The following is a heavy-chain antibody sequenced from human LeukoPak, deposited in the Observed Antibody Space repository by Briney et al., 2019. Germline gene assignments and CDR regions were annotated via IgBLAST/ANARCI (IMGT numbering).Heavy chain of an antibody. Sequence: GGSLRLSCAVSGFTFSSYWMNWVRQAPGKGLEWVANINQDGTEKYYVDSVKGRFTISRDNAKNSLYLQMNGLRAEDTAVYYCARGGFRFFAHWGQGTLVTVSS. CDR2: INQDGTEK. CDR1: GFTFSSYW. V-gene: IGHV3-7*04. J-gene: IGHJ5*02. CDR3: ARGGFRFFAH. D-gene: IGHD3-22*01.